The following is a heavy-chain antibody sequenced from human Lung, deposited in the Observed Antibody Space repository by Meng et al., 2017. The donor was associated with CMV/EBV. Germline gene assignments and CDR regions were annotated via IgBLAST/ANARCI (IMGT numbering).Heavy chain of an antibody. V-gene: IGHV3-30*02. CDR2: IRHDGTTK. D-gene: IGHD3-16*01. CDR1: GFSFDNHG. CDR3: AKDLLLFGGANAYFDS. Sequence: GXSXKISXAASGFSFDNHGMHWVRQTPGKGLEWVAFIRHDGTTKFYGDSVKGRFTMSRDNSKNTVYLQMNRLRPEETAVYYCAKDLLLFGGANAYFDSWGQGXLVTVSS. J-gene: IGHJ4*02.